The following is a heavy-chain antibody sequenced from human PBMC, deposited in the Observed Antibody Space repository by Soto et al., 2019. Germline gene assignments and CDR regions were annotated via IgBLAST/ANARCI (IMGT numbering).Heavy chain of an antibody. CDR2: IYYSGST. CDR1: GGSISSGDYY. J-gene: IGHJ4*02. Sequence: PSETLSLTCTVSGGSISSGDYYWSWIRQPPGKGLEWIGYIYYSGSTYYNPSLKSRVTISVDTSKNQFSLKLSSVTAADTAVYYCASSYSRDYYFDYWGQGTLVTVSS. D-gene: IGHD6-13*01. V-gene: IGHV4-30-4*01. CDR3: ASSYSRDYYFDY.